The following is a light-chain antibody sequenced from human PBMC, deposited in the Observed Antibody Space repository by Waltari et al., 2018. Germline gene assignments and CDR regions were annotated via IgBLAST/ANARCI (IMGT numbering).Light chain of an antibody. V-gene: IGLV3-25*03. CDR3: QSADGSGPMTWV. Sequence: SFELTQPPSLSVSPGQTTRITCSGDRLGKQFASCYRQKPGQAPVLLIFRDSERSSGIPERFSGSTSGTVVTLTITGVQSEDEADYYCQSADGSGPMTWVFGGGTRLTVL. CDR1: RLGKQF. J-gene: IGLJ3*02. CDR2: RDS.